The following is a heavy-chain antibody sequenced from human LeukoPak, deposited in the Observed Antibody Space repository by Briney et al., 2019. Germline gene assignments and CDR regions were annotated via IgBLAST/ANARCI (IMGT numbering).Heavy chain of an antibody. D-gene: IGHD1-26*01. CDR3: AKFPIRTRWELIPFDY. J-gene: IGHJ4*02. V-gene: IGHV3-30*02. CDR2: IRYDGSNK. Sequence: GGSLRLSCTASGFTFSSYGMHWVRQAPGKGLEWVAFIRYDGSNKYYADSVKGRFTISRDNSKNTLYLQMNSLRAEDTAVYYCAKFPIRTRWELIPFDYWGQGTLVTVSS. CDR1: GFTFSSYG.